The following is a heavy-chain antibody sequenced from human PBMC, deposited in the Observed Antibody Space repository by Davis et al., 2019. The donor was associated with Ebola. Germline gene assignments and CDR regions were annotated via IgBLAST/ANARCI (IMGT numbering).Heavy chain of an antibody. D-gene: IGHD3-3*01. V-gene: IGHV3-7*01. J-gene: IGHJ6*02. CDR1: GFTFSDYW. CDR2: INPAGHET. CDR3: ARDPTRTYYDFWSGSSDYYYGMDV. Sequence: GESLKISCAASGFTFSDYWMSWVRQAPGKGLEWVALINPAGHETHYVDAVKGRFTISRDNAKESLSLQMNSLRAEDTAVYYCARDPTRTYYDFWSGSSDYYYGMDVWGQGTLVIVSS.